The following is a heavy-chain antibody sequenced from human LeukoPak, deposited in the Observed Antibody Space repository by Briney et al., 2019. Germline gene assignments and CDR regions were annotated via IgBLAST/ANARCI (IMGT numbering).Heavy chain of an antibody. J-gene: IGHJ2*01. CDR2: ISGTARSA. Sequence: GGSLRLSCAASGFTFSDYAMGWVRQAPGKGLELVSGISGTARSAYYTDSVKGRFTVSRENSKKTLYLQMSSLRAEDTAVYYCVKDVLRLNYGYFDLWGRGTLVTVSS. CDR3: VKDVLRLNYGYFDL. V-gene: IGHV3-23*01. D-gene: IGHD2-21*01. CDR1: GFTFSDYA.